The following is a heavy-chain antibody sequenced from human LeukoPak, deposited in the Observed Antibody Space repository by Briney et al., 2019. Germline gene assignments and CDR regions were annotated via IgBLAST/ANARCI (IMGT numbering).Heavy chain of an antibody. V-gene: IGHV5-51*01. CDR1: GYSFTSYW. CDR3: ARQGYDILTGYPYYFDY. Sequence: GESLKISCKGSGYSFTSYWIGWVRQMPGKGLEWMGIIYPGGSDTRYSPSFQGQVTISADKSISTAYLQWSSLKASDTAMYYCARQGYDILTGYPYYFDYWGQGTLVTVSS. D-gene: IGHD3-9*01. J-gene: IGHJ4*02. CDR2: IYPGGSDT.